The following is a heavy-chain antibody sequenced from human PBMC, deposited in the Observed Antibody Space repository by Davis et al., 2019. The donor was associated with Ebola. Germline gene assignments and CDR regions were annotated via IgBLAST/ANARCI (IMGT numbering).Heavy chain of an antibody. J-gene: IGHJ5*02. D-gene: IGHD5-18*01. V-gene: IGHV4-34*01. CDR3: ARTAKTSVSASGLGYTYFDP. CDR1: GESFSDYL. CDR2: ISHGGVS. Sequence: MPGGSLRLSCVVYGESFSDYLWSWIRQSPGKGLEWIGKISHGGVSEYNPSLKSRATISVDTSKNQFSLKMSSLSAADAAVYYCARTAKTSVSASGLGYTYFDPWSQGTLVTVSS.